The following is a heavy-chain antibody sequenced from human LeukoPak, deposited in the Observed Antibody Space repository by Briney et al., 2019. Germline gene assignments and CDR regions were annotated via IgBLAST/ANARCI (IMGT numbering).Heavy chain of an antibody. CDR1: GYTFTSYY. Sequence: ASVKVSCKSSGYTFTSYYMHWVRQAPGQGLESMGIINPSGGSTSYAQKFQGRVTMTRDTSTSTVYMELSSLRSEDTAVYYCARDSTRDYGLFDYWGQGTLVTVAS. V-gene: IGHV1-46*01. J-gene: IGHJ4*02. D-gene: IGHD4-17*01. CDR2: INPSGGST. CDR3: ARDSTRDYGLFDY.